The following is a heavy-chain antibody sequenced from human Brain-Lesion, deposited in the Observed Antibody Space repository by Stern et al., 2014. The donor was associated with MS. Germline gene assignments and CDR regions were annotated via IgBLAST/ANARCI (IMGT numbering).Heavy chain of an antibody. J-gene: IGHJ4*02. CDR1: GASISSGTSY. D-gene: IGHD1-26*01. CDR3: ARGHWELLGNNYFDS. Sequence: VQLLESGPGLVKPSQTLSLTCTVSGASISSGTSYWSWIRQPAGGGLEWIGRLHARGATYYNPSLKSRVTITGDTSKTQFSLNLNSVTAADTAVYYCARGHWELLGNNYFDSWGQGTLVTVSS. CDR2: LHARGAT. V-gene: IGHV4-61*02.